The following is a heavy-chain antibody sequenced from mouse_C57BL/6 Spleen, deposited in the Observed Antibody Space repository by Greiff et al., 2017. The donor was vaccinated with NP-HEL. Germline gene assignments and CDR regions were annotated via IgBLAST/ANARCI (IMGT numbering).Heavy chain of an antibody. V-gene: IGHV3-6*01. CDR3: AIYYDYDNWYFDV. D-gene: IGHD2-4*01. Sequence: EVQRVESGPGLVKPSQSLSLTCSVTGYSITSGYYWNWIRQFPGNKLEWMGYISYDGSNNYNPSLKNRISITRDTSKNQFFLKLNSVTTEDTATYYCAIYYDYDNWYFDVWGTGTTVTVSS. J-gene: IGHJ1*03. CDR2: ISYDGSN. CDR1: GYSITSGYY.